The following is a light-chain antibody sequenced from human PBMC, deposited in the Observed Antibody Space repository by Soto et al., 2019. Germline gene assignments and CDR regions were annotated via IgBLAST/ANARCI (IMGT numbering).Light chain of an antibody. CDR1: QSVSTF. CDR3: QQRGDWPTIT. CDR2: NAS. Sequence: ILLTQSPATLSFPPGGRAILSCTASQSVSTFLAWFQQKPGQPHRLLVYNASNRTTGIPARFSGSGSGTDFTLTISSLEPQDFAVYYCQQRGDWPTITFGQGTRVEIK. V-gene: IGKV3-11*01. J-gene: IGKJ5*01.